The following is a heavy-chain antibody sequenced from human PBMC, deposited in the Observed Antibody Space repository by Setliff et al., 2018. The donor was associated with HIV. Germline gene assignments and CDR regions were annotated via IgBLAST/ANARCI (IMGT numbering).Heavy chain of an antibody. CDR2: IYYSGST. CDR1: GGSISSGDYY. J-gene: IGHJ4*02. Sequence: PSETLSLTCTVSGGSISSGDYYWSWIRQPPGKGLEWIGYIYYSGSTYYTPSLKSRITISLDTSKNHFSLRMRSVTAADTAVYYCARVFVDTAVLRVLEYYFDSWGRGTLVTVSS. V-gene: IGHV4-30-4*08. CDR3: ARVFVDTAVLRVLEYYFDS. D-gene: IGHD5-18*01.